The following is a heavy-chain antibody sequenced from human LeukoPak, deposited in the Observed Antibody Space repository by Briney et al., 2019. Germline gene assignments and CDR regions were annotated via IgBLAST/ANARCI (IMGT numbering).Heavy chain of an antibody. V-gene: IGHV1-2*06. D-gene: IGHD2-21*02. CDR3: ARDRFTLFYGLPDY. Sequence: ASVKVSCKASGYTFTGYYMHWVRQAPGQGLEWMGRINPNSGGTNYAQKFQGRVTMTRDTPISTAYMELSRLRSDDTAVYYCARDRFTLFYGLPDYWGQGTLVTVSS. CDR2: INPNSGGT. J-gene: IGHJ4*02. CDR1: GYTFTGYY.